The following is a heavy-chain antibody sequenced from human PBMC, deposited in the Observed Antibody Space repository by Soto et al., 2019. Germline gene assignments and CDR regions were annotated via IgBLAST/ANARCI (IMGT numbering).Heavy chain of an antibody. Sequence: GESLRISCKGFGYSFTSYWIDWVRQMPGKGLEWMGIIYPGDSDTRYSPSFQGQVTISADKSISTAYLQWSSLKASDTAMYYCARALAGQIFDYWGQGTLVTVSS. CDR1: GYSFTSYW. J-gene: IGHJ4*02. CDR2: IYPGDSDT. CDR3: ARALAGQIFDY. V-gene: IGHV5-51*01.